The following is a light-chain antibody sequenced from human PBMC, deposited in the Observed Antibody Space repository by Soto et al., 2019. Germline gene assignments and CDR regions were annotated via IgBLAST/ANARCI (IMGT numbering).Light chain of an antibody. V-gene: IGLV2-11*01. CDR1: SSPVGGYHY. CDR3: CSYAGRYTYV. Sequence: QSALTRPRSVSGSPGQSVTMSCTGTSSPVGGYHYVSWYQQFPGKAPKLMIYAVSQRPSGVPDRFSGSESGNTASLTISGLQADDEADYYCCSYAGRYTYVFGSGTKVTVL. J-gene: IGLJ1*01. CDR2: AVS.